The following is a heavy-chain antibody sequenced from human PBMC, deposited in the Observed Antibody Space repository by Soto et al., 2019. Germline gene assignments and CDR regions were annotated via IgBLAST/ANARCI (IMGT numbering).Heavy chain of an antibody. CDR2: INAGNGNT. CDR1: GCTFTSYA. D-gene: IGHD6-19*01. J-gene: IGHJ4*02. V-gene: IGHV1-3*01. CDR3: ARVIGGWYYFDY. Sequence: QVQLVQSGAEVKKPGASVKFSCKASGCTFTSYAMHWVRQAPGQRLEWVGWINAGNGNTKYSQKFQGRVTITRDTSASTAYMELSSLRSEDTAVYYCARVIGGWYYFDYWGQGTLVTVSS.